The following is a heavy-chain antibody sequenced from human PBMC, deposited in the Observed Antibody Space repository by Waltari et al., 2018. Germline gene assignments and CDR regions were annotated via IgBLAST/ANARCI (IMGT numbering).Heavy chain of an antibody. D-gene: IGHD6-6*01. Sequence: QVQLQQWGAGLLKPSETLSLTCAVYGGSFSGYYWSWIRQPPGKGLEWIGEINHSGSTNYNPTLKSRVIISVDTSKNQFSLKRSSGTAADTAVYYCARWKTYSSSSPFDYWGQGTLVTVSS. CDR2: INHSGST. CDR1: GGSFSGYY. V-gene: IGHV4-34*01. CDR3: ARWKTYSSSSPFDY. J-gene: IGHJ4*02.